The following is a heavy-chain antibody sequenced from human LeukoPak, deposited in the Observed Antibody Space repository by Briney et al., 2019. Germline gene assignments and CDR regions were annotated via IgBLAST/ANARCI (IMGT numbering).Heavy chain of an antibody. CDR2: INHSGST. Sequence: SETLSLTCAVYGGSFSGYYWSWIRQPPGKGLEWIGEINHSGSTNYNPSLKSRVTISVDTSKNQFSLKLSSVTAADTAVYYCARSIWYSSGWYRQFDYWGQGTLVTVSS. D-gene: IGHD6-19*01. CDR1: GGSFSGYY. CDR3: ARSIWYSSGWYRQFDY. J-gene: IGHJ4*02. V-gene: IGHV4-34*01.